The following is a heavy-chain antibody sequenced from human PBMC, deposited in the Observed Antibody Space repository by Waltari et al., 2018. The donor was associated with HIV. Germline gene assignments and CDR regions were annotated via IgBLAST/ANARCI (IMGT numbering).Heavy chain of an antibody. V-gene: IGHV1-46*01. J-gene: IGHJ6*02. CDR3: ARGVPVDTTMGKYYYYAMDV. D-gene: IGHD5-18*01. CDR2: IGPSGGNT. CDR1: GDTFSNYY. Sequence: QVQLVQSGAEVKKPGASVKVSCKASGDTFSNYYMNWVRQAPGQGLEWMGIIGPSGGNTNYAQKFQGRVTMTRDTSTSTVYMALSSLRSEDTAIYYCARGVPVDTTMGKYYYYAMDVWGQGTTVTVSS.